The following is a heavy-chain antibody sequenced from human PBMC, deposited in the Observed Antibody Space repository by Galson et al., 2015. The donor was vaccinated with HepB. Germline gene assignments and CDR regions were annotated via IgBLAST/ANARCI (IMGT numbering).Heavy chain of an antibody. D-gene: IGHD3-3*01. CDR1: GFTFNKYW. CDR2: IKEDGNEI. J-gene: IGHJ4*02. V-gene: IGHV3-7*01. Sequence: SLRLSCAAFGFTFNKYWMTWVRRAPGKGLEWVANIKEDGNEIHYVDSVKGRFTISRDNAKNSLFLQMNSLRAEDTAVYFCARGHYDFLSGYYCDFWGQGTLVTVSS. CDR3: ARGHYDFLSGYYCDF.